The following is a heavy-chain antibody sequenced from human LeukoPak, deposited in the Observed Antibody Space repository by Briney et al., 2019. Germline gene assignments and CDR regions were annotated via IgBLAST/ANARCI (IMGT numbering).Heavy chain of an antibody. CDR1: GFTFSSYC. CDR2: ISYDGSNK. D-gene: IGHD3-10*01. CDR3: AKDGGGLVYYYYMDV. J-gene: IGHJ6*03. V-gene: IGHV3-30*18. Sequence: GRSLRLSCAASGFTFSSYCMHWVRQAPGKGLEWVAVISYDGSNKYYADSVKGRFTISRDNSKNTLYLQMNSLRAEDTAVYYCAKDGGGLVYYYYMDVWGKGTTVTVSS.